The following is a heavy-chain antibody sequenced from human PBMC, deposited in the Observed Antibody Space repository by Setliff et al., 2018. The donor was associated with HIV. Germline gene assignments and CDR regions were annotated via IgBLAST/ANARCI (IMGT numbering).Heavy chain of an antibody. D-gene: IGHD3-22*01. V-gene: IGHV1-2*02. CDR3: ARGPITMIVVYFDY. Sequence: ASVKVSCKASGYTFTGYCMHWVRQAPGQGLEWMGWINPNSGGTNYAQKFQGRVTMTRDTSISTAYMELSRLRSDDTAVYYCARGPITMIVVYFDYWGQGTLVTVSS. CDR1: GYTFTGYC. J-gene: IGHJ4*02. CDR2: INPNSGGT.